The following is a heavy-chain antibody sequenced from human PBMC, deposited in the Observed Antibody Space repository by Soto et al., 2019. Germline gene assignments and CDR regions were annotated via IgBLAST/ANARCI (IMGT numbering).Heavy chain of an antibody. Sequence: ESLKNSCKGSGYIFTTHCIGGGRQMPGKGLEWMGIIYPSDSDTRYSPSFQDQVTISADKSINTAYLQWSSLKASDTAKYYCAKVMAQGPNFYHYGMDVWGQGTTVTVSS. D-gene: IGHD3-10*01. J-gene: IGHJ6*02. V-gene: IGHV5-51*01. CDR2: IYPSDSDT. CDR1: GYIFTTHC. CDR3: AKVMAQGPNFYHYGMDV.